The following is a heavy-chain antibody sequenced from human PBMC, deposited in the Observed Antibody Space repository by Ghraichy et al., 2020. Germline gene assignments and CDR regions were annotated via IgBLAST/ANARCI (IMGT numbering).Heavy chain of an antibody. CDR2: FDPEDGDT. D-gene: IGHD3-22*01. J-gene: IGHJ4*02. CDR3: ATEQSHYDSSGQYYLDY. V-gene: IGHV1-24*01. CDR1: GYTLTELS. Sequence: ASVKVSCKVSGYTLTELSMHWVRQAPGKGLEWMGGFDPEDGDTIYAQKFQGRVTMTEDTSTDTAYMELRSLRSEDTAVYYCATEQSHYDSSGQYYLDYWGQGTLVTVSS.